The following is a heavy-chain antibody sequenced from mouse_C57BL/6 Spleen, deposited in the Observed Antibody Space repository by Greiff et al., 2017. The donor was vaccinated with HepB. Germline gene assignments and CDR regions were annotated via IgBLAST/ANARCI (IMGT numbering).Heavy chain of an antibody. V-gene: IGHV1-55*01. Sequence: QVQLQQPGAELVKPGASVKMSCKASGYTFTSYWITWVKQRPGQGLEWIGDIYPGSGSTNYNEKFKSKATLTVDTSSSTAYMQLSSLTSEDSAVYYCAREGVYYGNSRYFDVWGTGTTVTVSS. D-gene: IGHD2-1*01. CDR3: AREGVYYGNSRYFDV. J-gene: IGHJ1*03. CDR2: IYPGSGST. CDR1: GYTFTSYW.